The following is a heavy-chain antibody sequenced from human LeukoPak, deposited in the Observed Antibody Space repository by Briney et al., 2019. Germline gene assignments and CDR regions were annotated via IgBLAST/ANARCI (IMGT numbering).Heavy chain of an antibody. CDR1: GFTFSSYA. D-gene: IGHD1-1*01. J-gene: IGHJ4*02. CDR3: ARGRDWNDRYFDY. Sequence: PGRSLRLSCAASGFTFSSYAMHWVRQAPGKGLEWVAVISYDGSNKYYADSVKGRFTISRDNSKNTLYLQMNSLRAEDTAMYYCARGRDWNDRYFDYWGQGTLVTVSS. CDR2: ISYDGSNK. V-gene: IGHV3-30-3*01.